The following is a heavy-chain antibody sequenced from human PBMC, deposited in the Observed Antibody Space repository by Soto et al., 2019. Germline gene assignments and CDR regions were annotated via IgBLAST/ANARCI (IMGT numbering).Heavy chain of an antibody. CDR1: GGSISSSNW. CDR3: ARRYGPGFDY. Sequence: PSETLSLTCAVSGGSISSSNWWSWVRQPPGKGLEWIGEIYHSGTTNYNPSLKSRVTISVDKAKNQCSLKLTSVTAADTAVYYCARRYGPGFDYWGQGTLVTVSS. D-gene: IGHD4-17*01. V-gene: IGHV4-4*02. J-gene: IGHJ4*02. CDR2: IYHSGTT.